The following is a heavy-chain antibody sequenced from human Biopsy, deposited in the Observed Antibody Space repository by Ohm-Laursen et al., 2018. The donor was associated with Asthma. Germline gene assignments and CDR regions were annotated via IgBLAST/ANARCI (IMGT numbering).Heavy chain of an antibody. Sequence: WIRQAKGMGLEWVSVIYSGGTSHTADSVRGRFTISRDYSKNTLYPQMHSLRAEDTAVYYCARGDSSNWSHYYFDYWGQGTLVTVSS. D-gene: IGHD3-22*01. V-gene: IGHV3-53*01. CDR3: ARGDSSNWSHYYFDY. CDR2: IYSGGTS. J-gene: IGHJ4*02.